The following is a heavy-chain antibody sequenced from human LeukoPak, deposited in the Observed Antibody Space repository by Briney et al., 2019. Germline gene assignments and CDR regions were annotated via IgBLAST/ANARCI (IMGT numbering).Heavy chain of an antibody. CDR1: GFTFSSYG. V-gene: IGHV3-30*18. CDR3: AKSKVGATPGYYYYGMDV. Sequence: AGGSLRLSCAASGFTFSSYGMHWVRQAPGKGLEWVAVISYDGSNKYYADSVKGRFTISRDNSKNTLYLQMNSLRAEDTAVYYCAKSKVGATPGYYYYGMDVWGQGTTVTVSS. CDR2: ISYDGSNK. J-gene: IGHJ6*02. D-gene: IGHD1-26*01.